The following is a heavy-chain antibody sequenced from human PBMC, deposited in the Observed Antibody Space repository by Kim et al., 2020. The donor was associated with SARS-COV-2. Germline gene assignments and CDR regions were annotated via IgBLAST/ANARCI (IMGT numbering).Heavy chain of an antibody. Sequence: GGSLRLSCAASGLTVSNNYMSWVRQAPGKGLEWVSVIYSGGTTEYADSVKGRFTIARDTSKNTLFLQMNSLRADDTAVYYCARGGLGVNLDYWGQGTLVTVSS. D-gene: IGHD3-10*01. CDR3: ARGGLGVNLDY. V-gene: IGHV3-53*01. CDR2: IYSGGTT. J-gene: IGHJ4*02. CDR1: GLTVSNNY.